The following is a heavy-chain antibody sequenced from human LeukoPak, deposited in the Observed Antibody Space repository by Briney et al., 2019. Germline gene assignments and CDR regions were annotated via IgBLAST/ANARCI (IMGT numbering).Heavy chain of an antibody. CDR3: ARVSTAVSLAIDY. J-gene: IGHJ4*02. Sequence: GGSLRLSCAASGFTFSNYNMNWVRQAPGKGLEWVSVISSSSRYMYYADSVKGRFTISRDNAKNSLYLQMNSLRAEDTAVYYCARVSTAVSLAIDYWGQGTLVAVST. CDR2: ISSSSRYM. CDR1: GFTFSNYN. D-gene: IGHD6-13*01. V-gene: IGHV3-21*06.